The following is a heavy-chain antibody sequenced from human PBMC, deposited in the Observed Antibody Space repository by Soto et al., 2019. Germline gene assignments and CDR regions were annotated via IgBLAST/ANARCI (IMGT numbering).Heavy chain of an antibody. CDR3: ARNPALRYFDWLLQHFDY. J-gene: IGHJ4*02. CDR2: IYYSGST. CDR1: GGSISSSSYY. V-gene: IGHV4-39*01. D-gene: IGHD3-9*01. Sequence: QLQLQESGPGLVKPSETLSLTCTVSGGSISSSSYYWGWIRQPPGKGLEWIGSIYYSGSTYYNPSLKSRVTISVDTSKNQFSPKLSSVTAADTAVYYCARNPALRYFDWLLQHFDYWGQGTLVTVSS.